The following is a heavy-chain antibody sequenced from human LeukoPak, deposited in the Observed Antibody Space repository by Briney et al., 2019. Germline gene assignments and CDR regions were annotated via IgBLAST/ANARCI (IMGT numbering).Heavy chain of an antibody. V-gene: IGHV3-48*01. D-gene: IGHD4-17*01. CDR2: ISYRSGTI. Sequence: GESLRLSCAASGFSFSTYSMNWVRQAPGKGLEWVSHISYRSGTIYYGDSVKGRFTISRDNGKNSLYLQMNSLRAEDTAVYYCAREHYGPDYWGQGTLVTVSS. CDR1: GFSFSTYS. J-gene: IGHJ4*02. CDR3: AREHYGPDY.